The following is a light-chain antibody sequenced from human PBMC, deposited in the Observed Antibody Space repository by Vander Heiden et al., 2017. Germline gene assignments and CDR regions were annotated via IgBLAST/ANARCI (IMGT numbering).Light chain of an antibody. CDR2: KAS. Sequence: DIQMTQSPSTLSASAGDRVTITCRASQSISIWLAWYQQKPGKAPNLLIYKASSLESGVPSRFSGSGSGTEFTLTIRSLQPDDFATYYCQHYNNFPYTFGQGTKLEIK. V-gene: IGKV1-5*03. J-gene: IGKJ2*01. CDR1: QSISIW. CDR3: QHYNNFPYT.